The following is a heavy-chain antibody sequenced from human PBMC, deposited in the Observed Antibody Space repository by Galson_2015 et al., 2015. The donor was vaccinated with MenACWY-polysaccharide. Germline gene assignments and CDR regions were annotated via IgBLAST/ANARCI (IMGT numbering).Heavy chain of an antibody. CDR1: GFTFSSYW. J-gene: IGHJ4*02. CDR2: IKEDGSEK. D-gene: IGHD2-2*01. CDR3: ATNRGYDTFDH. Sequence: SLRLSCAASGFTFSSYWMSWVRQAPGKGLEWVADIKEDGSEKYYVDSVKGRFTISRDNAKKSLYLQMNSLSAEDTAIYYCATNRGYDTFDHWGQGALVIVSS. V-gene: IGHV3-7*03.